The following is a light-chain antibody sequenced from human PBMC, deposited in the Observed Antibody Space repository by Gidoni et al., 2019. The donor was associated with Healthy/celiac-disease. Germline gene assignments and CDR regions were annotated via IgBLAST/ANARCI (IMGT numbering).Light chain of an antibody. V-gene: IGKV3-20*01. J-gene: IGKJ1*01. CDR3: QQYGSSPPT. Sequence: EIVVTQSPGTLSLSPGERATLSCRASQSVSSSYLAWYQQKPGQAPRLLIYGASSRATGIPDRFSGSGSGTDFTLTISSLEPEDFAVYYCQQYGSSPPTFGQGTKVEIK. CDR2: GAS. CDR1: QSVSSSY.